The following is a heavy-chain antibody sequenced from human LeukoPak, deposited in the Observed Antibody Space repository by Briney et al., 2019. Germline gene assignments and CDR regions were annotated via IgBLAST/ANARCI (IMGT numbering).Heavy chain of an antibody. CDR2: IYPGDSDT. CDR3: ARVTNGYFDY. Sequence: GESLKISCKGSGYTFTSYWIGWVRQMPGKGLEWMGIIYPGDSDTRYGSAFQGQVTISADKSISTAYLQWSSLKASDTAIYFCARVTNGYFDYWGQGALVTVSS. CDR1: GYTFTSYW. D-gene: IGHD1-14*01. J-gene: IGHJ4*02. V-gene: IGHV5-51*01.